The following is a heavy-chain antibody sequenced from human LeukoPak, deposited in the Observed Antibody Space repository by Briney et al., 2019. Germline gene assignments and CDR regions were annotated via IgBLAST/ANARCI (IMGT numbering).Heavy chain of an antibody. V-gene: IGHV4-34*01. CDR1: GGSFSGYY. J-gene: IGHJ4*02. Sequence: SETLSLTCAVYGGSFSGYYWSWIRQPPGKGLEWIGEINHSGSTNYNPSLKSRVTISVDTSKNQFSLKLSSVTAADTAVYYCARGGIAAAVPHPFDYWGQGTLVTVSS. D-gene: IGHD6-13*01. CDR3: ARGGIAAAVPHPFDY. CDR2: INHSGST.